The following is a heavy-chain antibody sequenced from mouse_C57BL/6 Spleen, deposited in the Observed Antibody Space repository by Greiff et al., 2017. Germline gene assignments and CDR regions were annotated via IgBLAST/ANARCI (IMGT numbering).Heavy chain of an antibody. CDR1: GYSFTDYN. D-gene: IGHD5-2*01. J-gene: IGHJ3*01. CDR3: ARSGGIRYFAD. Sequence: EVHLVQSGPVLVKPGASVKISCKASGYSFTDYNMNWVKQRHGKSLAWIGVINPNYGSTSYNQQFKGKATLTVDKSSSTAYMKLNSLTSYDAAVYYCARSGGIRYFADWGQGTLLTVSA. CDR2: INPNYGST. V-gene: IGHV1-19*01.